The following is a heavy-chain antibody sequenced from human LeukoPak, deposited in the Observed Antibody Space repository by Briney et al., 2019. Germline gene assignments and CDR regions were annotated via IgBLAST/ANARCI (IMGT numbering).Heavy chain of an antibody. Sequence: SETLSLTCAVYGGSFSGYYWSWIRQPPGKGLEWIGEINHSGSTNYNPSLKSRVTTSVDTSKNQFSLKLSSVTAADTAVYYCARVASSGYFDYWGQGTLVTVSS. J-gene: IGHJ4*02. D-gene: IGHD6-6*01. CDR3: ARVASSGYFDY. CDR1: GGSFSGYY. CDR2: INHSGST. V-gene: IGHV4-34*01.